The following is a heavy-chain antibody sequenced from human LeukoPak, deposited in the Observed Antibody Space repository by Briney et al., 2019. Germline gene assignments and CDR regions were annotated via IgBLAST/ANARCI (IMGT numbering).Heavy chain of an antibody. V-gene: IGHV1-2*06. Sequence: ASVKVSCKASGYTFTGYYMNWVRQAPGQGLGWMGRINPNTGGTNYAQNFQGSVTMTRDTSITTVYMELSRLRSDDTAVYYCARVGDGLNDGFDIWGQGTMVTVSS. CDR1: GYTFTGYY. D-gene: IGHD5-24*01. CDR2: INPNTGGT. J-gene: IGHJ3*02. CDR3: ARVGDGLNDGFDI.